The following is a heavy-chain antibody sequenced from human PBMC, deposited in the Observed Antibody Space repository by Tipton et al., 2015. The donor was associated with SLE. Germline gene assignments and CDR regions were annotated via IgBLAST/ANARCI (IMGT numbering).Heavy chain of an antibody. J-gene: IGHJ5*02. CDR3: ARYGSGPSGFDP. Sequence: TLSLTCTVSGGSISSYYRSWIRQPPGKGLEWIGYIYYSGSTNYNPSLKSRVTISVDTSKNQFSLKLSSVTAADTAVYYCARYGSGPSGFDPWGQGTLVTVSS. D-gene: IGHD3-10*01. CDR2: IYYSGST. V-gene: IGHV4-59*12. CDR1: GGSISSYY.